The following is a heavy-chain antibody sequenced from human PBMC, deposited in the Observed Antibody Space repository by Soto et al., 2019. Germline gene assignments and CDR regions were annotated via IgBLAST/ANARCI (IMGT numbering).Heavy chain of an antibody. V-gene: IGHV3-23*01. CDR1: AFTFSNYA. J-gene: IGHJ4*02. CDR2: IAGSGGDI. D-gene: IGHD1-26*01. Sequence: GGSLRLSCAGSAFTFSNYAMAWVRQAPGKGLEWVSSIAGSGGDISYAHSVKGRFTISRDNSKSTLFLQMDSLRAEDTAIYYCAKKYYGTYPFDYWGQGTLVTVSS. CDR3: AKKYYGTYPFDY.